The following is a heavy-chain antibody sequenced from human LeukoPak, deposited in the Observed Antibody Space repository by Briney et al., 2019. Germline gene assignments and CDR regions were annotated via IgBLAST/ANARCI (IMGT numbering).Heavy chain of an antibody. J-gene: IGHJ4*02. V-gene: IGHV3-30-3*01. Sequence: GGSLRLSCAASGFTFSSYGMHWVRQAPGKGLEWVAVISYDGSNKYYADSVKGRFTISRDNSENTLYLQMNSLRAEDTAVYYCARLSWSSSWYYFDYWGQGTLVTVSS. D-gene: IGHD6-13*01. CDR1: GFTFSSYG. CDR3: ARLSWSSSWYYFDY. CDR2: ISYDGSNK.